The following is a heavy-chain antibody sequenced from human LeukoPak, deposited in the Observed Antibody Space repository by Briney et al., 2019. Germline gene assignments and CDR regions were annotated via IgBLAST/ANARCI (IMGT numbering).Heavy chain of an antibody. J-gene: IGHJ4*02. V-gene: IGHV1-18*01. CDR2: ISAYNGYT. Sequence: GASVKVSCKASGYTFTSYGISWVRQAPGQGLEWMGWISAYNGYTNYAQNLQGRVTMTSDTPTSTAYMELGSLRSDDTAVYYCAREAYCSSTSCPKGFGYWGQGTLVTVSS. D-gene: IGHD2-2*01. CDR1: GYTFTSYG. CDR3: AREAYCSSTSCPKGFGY.